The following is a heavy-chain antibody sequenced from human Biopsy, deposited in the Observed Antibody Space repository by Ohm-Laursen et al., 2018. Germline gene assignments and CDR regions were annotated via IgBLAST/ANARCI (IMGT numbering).Heavy chain of an antibody. V-gene: IGHV1-69*13. Sequence: SVKVSCKASGFSFTGYYIHWVRQAPGQGLEWMGGIIPMFGTANYAQMFQGRVTISADESTSTSYMELSSLTTEDTAIYYCARGPHSGSHSCFDYWGRGTLVTVSS. J-gene: IGHJ4*02. D-gene: IGHD1-26*01. CDR1: GFSFTGYY. CDR2: IIPMFGTA. CDR3: ARGPHSGSHSCFDY.